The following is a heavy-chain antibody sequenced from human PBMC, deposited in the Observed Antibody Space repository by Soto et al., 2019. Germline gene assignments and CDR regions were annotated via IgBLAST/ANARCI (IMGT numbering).Heavy chain of an antibody. J-gene: IGHJ1*01. V-gene: IGHV1-3*01. Sequence: ASVKVSCKASGYTFTSYAMHWVRQAPGQRLEWMGWISAGDGNTKYSRKFQGRVTLTRDTSTSTAYMELSSLRSEDTAVYYCARDGCGGDCYPPEYFQHWGQGTLVTVSS. CDR3: ARDGCGGDCYPPEYFQH. CDR1: GYTFTSYA. D-gene: IGHD2-21*02. CDR2: ISAGDGNT.